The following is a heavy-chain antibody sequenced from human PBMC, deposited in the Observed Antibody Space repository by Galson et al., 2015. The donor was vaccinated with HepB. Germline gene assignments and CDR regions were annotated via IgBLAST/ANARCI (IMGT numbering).Heavy chain of an antibody. Sequence: SLRLSCAASGFTFSSHWMHWVRQAPGKGLVWVSRLNSDGSSSNYADSVKGRFTISRDNAKNTLYLQMNSLRAEDTAVYYCARGGGYSGYPSAFDIWGQGTMVTASS. D-gene: IGHD5-12*01. CDR1: GFTFSSHW. CDR2: LNSDGSSS. CDR3: ARGGGYSGYPSAFDI. J-gene: IGHJ3*02. V-gene: IGHV3-74*01.